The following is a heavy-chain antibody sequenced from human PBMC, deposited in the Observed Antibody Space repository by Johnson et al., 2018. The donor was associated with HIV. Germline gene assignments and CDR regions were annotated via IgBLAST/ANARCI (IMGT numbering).Heavy chain of an antibody. Sequence: VQLAESGGDLVQPGGSLRLSCAASGFTVSSHYMSWVRKAQGKGLEWVSVIYSGGSTYYADSVKGGFTISRDNSKNTLYLQMNSLSAEDTAVYYCARDGWGSRGWEDACEIWGQGTMVTVCS. CDR2: IYSGGST. CDR1: GFTVSSHY. D-gene: IGHD6-19*01. J-gene: IGHJ3*02. CDR3: ARDGWGSRGWEDACEI. V-gene: IGHV3-66*01.